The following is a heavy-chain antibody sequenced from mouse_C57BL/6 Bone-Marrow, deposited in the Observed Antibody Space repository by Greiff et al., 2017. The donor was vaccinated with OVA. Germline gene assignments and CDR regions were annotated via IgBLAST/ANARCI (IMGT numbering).Heavy chain of an antibody. CDR2: IWWDDDK. CDR3: ARIALDSSGYGFAY. CDR1: GFSLSTFGMG. Sequence: QVTLKVSGPGILQPSQTLSLTCSFSGFSLSTFGMGVGWIRQPSGKGLKWLAHIWWDDDKYYNQALKSRLTISKDTSKNQVFLKIANVVTADTATYYCARIALDSSGYGFAYWGQGTLVTVSA. D-gene: IGHD3-2*02. V-gene: IGHV8-8*01. J-gene: IGHJ3*01.